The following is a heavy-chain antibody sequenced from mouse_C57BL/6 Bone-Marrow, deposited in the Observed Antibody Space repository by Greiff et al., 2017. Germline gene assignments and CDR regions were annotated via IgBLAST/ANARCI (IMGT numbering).Heavy chain of an antibody. Sequence: EVQVVESGAELVRPGASVKLSCTASGFNIKDYYMHWVKQRPEQGLEWIGRIDPEVGDPESAPKFQGKATMTAATSSNTAYLQLSSLTSEDTAVYYCTTPFYDGYSHWYFDVWGTGTTVTVSS. J-gene: IGHJ1*03. CDR3: TTPFYDGYSHWYFDV. D-gene: IGHD2-3*01. CDR2: IDPEVGDP. CDR1: GFNIKDYY. V-gene: IGHV14-1*01.